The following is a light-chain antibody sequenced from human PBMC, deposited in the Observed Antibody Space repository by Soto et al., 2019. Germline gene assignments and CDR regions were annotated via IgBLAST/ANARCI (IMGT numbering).Light chain of an antibody. J-gene: IGLJ1*01. CDR3: QSYDSSLSGYV. CDR2: GST. V-gene: IGLV1-40*01. CDR1: GSNIGAPYD. Sequence: QSVLTQPASVSGAPGQRVTISCTGSGSNIGAPYDVHWYQHLPGTAPKLLIYGSTNRPSGVPGRFSGSKSGTSASLAITGLQAEDEADYYCQSYDSSLSGYVFGAGTKLTVL.